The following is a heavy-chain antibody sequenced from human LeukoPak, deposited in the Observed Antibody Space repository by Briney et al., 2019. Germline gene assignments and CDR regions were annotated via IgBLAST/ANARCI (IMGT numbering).Heavy chain of an antibody. Sequence: GGSLRLSCAASGFSFNTAWMNWVRQTPGKGLEWLGRIKSKTDDGTAEYAAHVKGRFIISRDDSKNMLSLEMRSLRTEDTGVYYCTTRGIAVSGLGYWSRGTLVVVSS. D-gene: IGHD6-19*01. V-gene: IGHV3-15*01. CDR3: TTRGIAVSGLGY. CDR1: GFSFNTAW. J-gene: IGHJ4*02. CDR2: IKSKTDDGTA.